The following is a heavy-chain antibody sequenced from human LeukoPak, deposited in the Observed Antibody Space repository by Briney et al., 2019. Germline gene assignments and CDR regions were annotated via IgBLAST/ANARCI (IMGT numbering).Heavy chain of an antibody. V-gene: IGHV4-34*01. CDR3: ARGRWELRFDI. J-gene: IGHJ3*02. D-gene: IGHD1-26*01. CDR1: GGSFSGYY. Sequence: SETLSLTCAVYGGSFSGYYWSWVRQPPGKGLEWIGEINHRGSTNYNPSLESRVTISIDTSKNQFSVKLGSVTAADTAVYYCARGRWELRFDIWGQGTTVIVSS. CDR2: INHRGST.